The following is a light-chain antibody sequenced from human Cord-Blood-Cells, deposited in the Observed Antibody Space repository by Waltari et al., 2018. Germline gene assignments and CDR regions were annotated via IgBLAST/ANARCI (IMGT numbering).Light chain of an antibody. V-gene: IGLV6-57*01. Sequence: NFMLTQPHSVSESPGKTVTISCTRSSGSIASNYVQWYQQRPGSSPTTVIYEDNQKPSGFPVRFSGSIDSSSNSASLTISGLKTEDEADYYCQSYDSSNQVFGGGTKLTVL. CDR2: EDN. CDR1: SGSIASNY. CDR3: QSYDSSNQV. J-gene: IGLJ2*01.